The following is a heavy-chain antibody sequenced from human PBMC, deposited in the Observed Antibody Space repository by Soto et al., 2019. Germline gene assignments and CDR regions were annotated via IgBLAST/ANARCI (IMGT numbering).Heavy chain of an antibody. CDR2: IHPGDSEV. V-gene: IGHV5-51*01. D-gene: IGHD3-22*01. CDR3: VGGVVWDYYDTTGFANWFDP. CDR1: GYTFTSHW. Sequence: EVQLLQSGAEMKMPGESLKISCQGSGYTFTSHWIGWVRQRPGKGLEWMGIIHPGDSEVRYSPSFQGQVTISADKSISTAYVQWSSLKASDTAMYFCVGGVVWDYYDTTGFANWFDPWGQGTLVTVSS. J-gene: IGHJ5*02.